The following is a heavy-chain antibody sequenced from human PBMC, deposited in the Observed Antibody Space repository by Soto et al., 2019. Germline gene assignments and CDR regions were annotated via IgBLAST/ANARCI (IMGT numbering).Heavy chain of an antibody. CDR2: INAANGDT. Sequence: ASVKVSCKASGSTFTAYPMHWVRQAPGQRLEWMGWINAANGDTGYSQKFHDRVTFTRGTSATTVYMELSSLTSEDTAVYYCARKDYYGAGVYYFDHWGQGTLVTVSS. D-gene: IGHD3-10*01. CDR3: ARKDYYGAGVYYFDH. V-gene: IGHV1-3*01. J-gene: IGHJ4*02. CDR1: GSTFTAYP.